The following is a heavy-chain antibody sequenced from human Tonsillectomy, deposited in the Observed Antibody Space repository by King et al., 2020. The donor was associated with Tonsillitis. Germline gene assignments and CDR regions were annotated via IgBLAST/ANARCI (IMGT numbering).Heavy chain of an antibody. CDR3: ARGGITGTKDY. D-gene: IGHD1-7*01. CDR1: GFTFSSYS. V-gene: IGHV3-21*01. J-gene: IGHJ4*02. Sequence: QLVQSGGGLVKPGGSLRLSCAASGFTFSSYSMNWVRQAPGKGLEWVSSISSSRIYIDYADSVKGRFTISRDNAKNSLYLQMNSLRAEDTAVYYCARGGITGTKDYWGQGTLVTVSS. CDR2: ISSSRIYI.